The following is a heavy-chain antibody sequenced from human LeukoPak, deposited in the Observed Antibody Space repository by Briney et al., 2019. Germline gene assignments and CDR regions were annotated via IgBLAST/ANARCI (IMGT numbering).Heavy chain of an antibody. CDR2: INWNGGST. D-gene: IGHD1-26*01. V-gene: IGHV3-20*04. J-gene: IGHJ4*02. Sequence: PGGSLRLSCAASGFTFDDYGMNWVRQAPGKGLEWVSGINWNGGSTGYADAVKGRFTISRDNAKNSLYLQMNSLKAEDTAIYYCAREGGSYSNYFDYWGQGTLVTVSS. CDR1: GFTFDDYG. CDR3: AREGGSYSNYFDY.